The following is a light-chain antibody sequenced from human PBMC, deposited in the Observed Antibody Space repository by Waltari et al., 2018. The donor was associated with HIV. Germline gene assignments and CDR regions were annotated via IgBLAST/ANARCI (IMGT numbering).Light chain of an antibody. Sequence: QSVLTQPPSVSGAPGQRVTIAGTGSRSNIGAGFDVHWYQQIPGNAPNLLIYDNNIRPSGVPDRFSGSKSGTSASLAITGLQSEDEADYYCQSYDMSQSGSLVFGGGTKLTVL. CDR1: RSNIGAGFD. CDR2: DNN. V-gene: IGLV1-40*01. J-gene: IGLJ2*01. CDR3: QSYDMSQSGSLV.